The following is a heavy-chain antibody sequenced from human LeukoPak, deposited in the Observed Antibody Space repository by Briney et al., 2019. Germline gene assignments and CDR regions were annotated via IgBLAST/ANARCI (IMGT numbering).Heavy chain of an antibody. J-gene: IGHJ4*02. D-gene: IGHD3-3*01. V-gene: IGHV3-23*01. CDR2: MSGNGANT. CDR3: ARDRGHDFWSGYLIDY. CDR1: GFTFSGFA. Sequence: GGSLRLSCAASGFTFSGFAMTWVRQAPGKGLEWVSAMSGNGANTYYADSVKGRLTISRDNSKNTLYVQMNSLRAEDTAVYYCARDRGHDFWSGYLIDYWGQGTLVTVSS.